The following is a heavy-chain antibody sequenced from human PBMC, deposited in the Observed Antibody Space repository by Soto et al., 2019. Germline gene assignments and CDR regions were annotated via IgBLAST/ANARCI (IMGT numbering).Heavy chain of an antibody. J-gene: IGHJ4*02. Sequence: QVQLVQSGAEVKKPGSSVKVSCKASGGTFSSYAISWVRQAPGQGLEWMGGIIPIFGTANYAQKFQGRVTMTADESRSTAYMELSSLRSEDTAVYYCARDLKVAAHWNYGSVWGQGTLVTVSS. D-gene: IGHD1-7*01. CDR3: ARDLKVAAHWNYGSV. V-gene: IGHV1-69*01. CDR2: IIPIFGTA. CDR1: GGTFSSYA.